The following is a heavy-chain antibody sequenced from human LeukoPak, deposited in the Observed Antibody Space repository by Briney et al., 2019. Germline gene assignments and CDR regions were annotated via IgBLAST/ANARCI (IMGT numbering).Heavy chain of an antibody. CDR1: GYTFTSYD. Sequence: GASVKVSCKASGYTFTSYDINWVRQATGQGLEWMGWMNPNSGNTGYAQKFQGGVTLTRNTSISTAYMELSSLRSEDTAVYYCARGAPGGYCSGGSCPYFDYWGQGTLVTVSS. CDR2: MNPNSGNT. J-gene: IGHJ4*02. CDR3: ARGAPGGYCSGGSCPYFDY. V-gene: IGHV1-8*03. D-gene: IGHD2-15*01.